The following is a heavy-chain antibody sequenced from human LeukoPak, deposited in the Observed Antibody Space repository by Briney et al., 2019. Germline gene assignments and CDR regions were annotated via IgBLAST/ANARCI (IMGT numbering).Heavy chain of an antibody. CDR1: GYSISSGYY. CDR3: ARGDSSGWYANDY. D-gene: IGHD6-19*01. Sequence: SETLSLTCTVSGYSISSGYYWGWIRQPPGKGLEWIGSIYHSGSTYYNPSLKSRVTISVDTSKNQFSLKLSSVTAADTAVYYCARGDSSGWYANDYWGQGTLVTVSS. CDR2: IYHSGST. J-gene: IGHJ4*02. V-gene: IGHV4-38-2*02.